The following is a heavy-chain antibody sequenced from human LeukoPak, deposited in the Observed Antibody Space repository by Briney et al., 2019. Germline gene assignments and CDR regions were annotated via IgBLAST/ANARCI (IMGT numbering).Heavy chain of an antibody. CDR1: GLTFSSYW. CDR3: ARGEYYYDGGY. V-gene: IGHV3-7*03. D-gene: IGHD3-22*01. J-gene: IGHJ4*02. Sequence: GGSLRLSCAASGLTFSSYWMSWVRQAPGKGLEWVANIKQDGSQKYYVDSVRGRFTISRDNAKNSLYLQMNSLRVEDTAVYYCARGEYYYDGGYWGQGTLVTVSP. CDR2: IKQDGSQK.